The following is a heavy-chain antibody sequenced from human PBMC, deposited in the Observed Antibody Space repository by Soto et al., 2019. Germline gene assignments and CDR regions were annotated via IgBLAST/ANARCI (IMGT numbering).Heavy chain of an antibody. CDR1: GGSISSNSYY. V-gene: IGHV4-39*01. J-gene: IGHJ4*02. CDR3: ASHFWVGDDFDY. CDR2: IYYSGST. D-gene: IGHD3-10*01. Sequence: QLQLQESGPGLVKPSETLSLTCTVSGGSISSNSYYWGWIRQPPGKGLEWIGTIYYSGSTYYNPSLESRVTISVDTSKNQFSLKLNSLTAADTAVYYCASHFWVGDDFDYWGQGTLVTVSS.